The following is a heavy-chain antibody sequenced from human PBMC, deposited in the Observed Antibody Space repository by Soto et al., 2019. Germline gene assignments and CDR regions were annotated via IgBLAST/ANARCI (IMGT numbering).Heavy chain of an antibody. CDR3: ARSIAAAGNLPHHYAFDF. V-gene: IGHV1-69*01. CDR2: IVPIVGTA. CDR1: GGTFSSYA. J-gene: IGHJ3*01. D-gene: IGHD6-13*01. Sequence: QVQLGQSGAEVKKPGSSVKVYCKASGGTFSSYAIRWVRQAPGQGLEWMRGIVPIVGTANYAQKFQGRVTITADESTSTSDMELSSLRSEDTALYYWARSIAAAGNLPHHYAFDFWGQGTMFTVAS.